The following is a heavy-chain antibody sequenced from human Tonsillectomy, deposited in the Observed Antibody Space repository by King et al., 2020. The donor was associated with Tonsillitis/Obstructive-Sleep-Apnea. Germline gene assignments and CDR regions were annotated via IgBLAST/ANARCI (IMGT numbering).Heavy chain of an antibody. Sequence: VQLVESGGGLVKPGGSLRLSCAASGFTFSDYYMSWIRQAPGKGLEWVSYISSSSSYTNYADSVKGRFTISRDNAKNSLYLQMNSLRAEDTAVYYCAREEEEEGPFDYWGQGPLVTVSS. CDR1: GFTFSDYY. J-gene: IGHJ4*02. CDR2: ISSSSSYT. CDR3: AREEEEEGPFDY. V-gene: IGHV3-11*06.